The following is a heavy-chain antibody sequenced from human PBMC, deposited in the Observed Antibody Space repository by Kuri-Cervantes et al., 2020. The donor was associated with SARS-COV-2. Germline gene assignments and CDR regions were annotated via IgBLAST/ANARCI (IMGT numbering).Heavy chain of an antibody. J-gene: IGHJ4*02. V-gene: IGHV3-23*01. Sequence: GGSLRLSCAASGFTFSSYEMNWVRQAPGRGLEWVSAISGSGGSTYYADSVKGRFTISRDNSKNTLYLQMNSLRAEDTAVYYCAKREQYSSSWGDVDYWGQGTLVTVSS. CDR2: ISGSGGST. CDR3: AKREQYSSSWGDVDY. CDR1: GFTFSSYE. D-gene: IGHD6-13*01.